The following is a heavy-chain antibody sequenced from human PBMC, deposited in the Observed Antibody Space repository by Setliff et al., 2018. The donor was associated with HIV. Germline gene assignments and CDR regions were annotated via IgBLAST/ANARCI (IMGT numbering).Heavy chain of an antibody. CDR1: GYTSTSFS. D-gene: IGHD2-21*02. J-gene: IGHJ4*02. CDR3: ARGAVAYQPLLSFDY. V-gene: IGHV1-46*01. Sequence: ASVKVSCKASGYTSTSFSLHWVRQAPGQGLEWMGIINPSGDVIRYAQKFQGRVTMTRDTSTSTVYMDLSSLRSEDTAVYYCARGAVAYQPLLSFDYWGQGTLVTVSS. CDR2: INPSGDVI.